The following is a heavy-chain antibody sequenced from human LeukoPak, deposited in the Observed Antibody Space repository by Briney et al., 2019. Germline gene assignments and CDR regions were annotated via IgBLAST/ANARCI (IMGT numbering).Heavy chain of an antibody. CDR2: IYYSGST. Sequence: PSETLSLTCTVSGGSISSSSYYGGWIRQPPGKGLEWIGSIYYSGSTYYNPSLKSRVTLSVDTSKNRFSLKLSSVTAADTAVYYCARRGGYSGYGPFDYWGQGTLVTVSS. J-gene: IGHJ4*02. V-gene: IGHV4-39*01. CDR1: GGSISSSSYY. CDR3: ARRGGYSGYGPFDY. D-gene: IGHD5-12*01.